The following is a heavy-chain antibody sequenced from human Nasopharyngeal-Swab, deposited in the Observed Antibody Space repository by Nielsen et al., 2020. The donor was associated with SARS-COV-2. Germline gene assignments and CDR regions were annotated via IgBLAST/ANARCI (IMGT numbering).Heavy chain of an antibody. V-gene: IGHV1-3*01. D-gene: IGHD3-9*01. J-gene: IGHJ5*02. CDR2: INAGNGNT. CDR3: ARDRNVLRYFDWLGWFDP. CDR1: GNTFTSYA. Sequence: ASVKVSCKASGNTFTSYAMHWVRQAPGQRLEWMGWINAGNGNTKYSQKFQGRVTITRDTSASTAYMELSSLRSEDTAVYYCARDRNVLRYFDWLGWFDPWGQGTLVTVSS.